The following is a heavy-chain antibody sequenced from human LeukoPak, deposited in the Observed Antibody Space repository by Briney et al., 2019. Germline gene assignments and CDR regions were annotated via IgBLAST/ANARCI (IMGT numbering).Heavy chain of an antibody. D-gene: IGHD3-9*01. Sequence: SETLSLTCTVSGGSISSSSYYWGWIRQPPGKGLEWIGSIYYSGSTYYNPSLKSRVTISVDTSKNQFSLKLSSVTAADTAVYYCARGLRYFDWLSSGVDYWGQGTLVTVSS. J-gene: IGHJ4*02. CDR3: ARGLRYFDWLSSGVDY. V-gene: IGHV4-39*07. CDR1: GGSISSSSYY. CDR2: IYYSGST.